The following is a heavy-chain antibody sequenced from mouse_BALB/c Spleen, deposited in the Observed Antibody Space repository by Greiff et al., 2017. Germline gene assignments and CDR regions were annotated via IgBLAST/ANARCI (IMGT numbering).Heavy chain of an antibody. CDR1: GYSITSDYA. Sequence: EVQRVESGPGLVKPSQSLSLTCTVTGYSITSDYAWNWIRQFPGNKLEWMGYISYSGSTSYNPSLKSRISITRDTSKNQFFLQLNSVTTEDTATYYCARGMGNYWYFDVWGAGTTVTVSS. CDR2: ISYSGST. J-gene: IGHJ1*01. CDR3: ARGMGNYWYFDV. D-gene: IGHD2-10*02. V-gene: IGHV3-2*02.